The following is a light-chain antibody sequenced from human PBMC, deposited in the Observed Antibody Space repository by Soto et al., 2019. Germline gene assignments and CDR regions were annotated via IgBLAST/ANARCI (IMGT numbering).Light chain of an antibody. CDR3: QQYGSPGT. CDR2: DAS. CDR1: QSVSSY. V-gene: IGKV3-11*01. J-gene: IGKJ1*01. Sequence: EIVLTPSPATLSLSPGERATLSCRASQSVSSYLAWYQQKPGQAPRLLIYDASNRATGIPARFSGSGSGTDFTLTISSLEPEDFAVYYCQQYGSPGTFGQGTKVDIK.